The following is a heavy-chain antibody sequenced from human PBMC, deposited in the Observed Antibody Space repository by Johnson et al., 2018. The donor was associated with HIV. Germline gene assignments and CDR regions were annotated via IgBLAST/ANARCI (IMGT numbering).Heavy chain of an antibody. CDR3: AKVAAAMGTDAFDI. D-gene: IGHD5-18*01. V-gene: IGHV3-9*01. CDR2: ISWNSDTI. Sequence: VLLVESGGGLVQPGTSLRLSCAAPGFTFNDYTMHWVRQAPGKGLEWVSGISWNSDTIVYADSVKGRFTISRDNAKNSLYLQMNSLRTEDTALYYCAKVAAAMGTDAFDIWGQGTMVTVSS. J-gene: IGHJ3*02. CDR1: GFTFNDYT.